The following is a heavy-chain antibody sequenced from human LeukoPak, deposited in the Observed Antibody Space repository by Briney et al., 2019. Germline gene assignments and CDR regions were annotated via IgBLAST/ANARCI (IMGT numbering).Heavy chain of an antibody. V-gene: IGHV3-23*01. Sequence: PGGSLRLSSTASGFTFSNYAMTWVRQAPGKGLEWVSALSSSGGSTYYADSVKGRFTISRDNSKNTLFLQMNSLRAEDTAVYYCAKDMGSIGVVPASLDSWGQGTLVIVSS. D-gene: IGHD2-2*01. CDR1: GFTFSNYA. J-gene: IGHJ4*02. CDR3: AKDMGSIGVVPASLDS. CDR2: LSSSGGST.